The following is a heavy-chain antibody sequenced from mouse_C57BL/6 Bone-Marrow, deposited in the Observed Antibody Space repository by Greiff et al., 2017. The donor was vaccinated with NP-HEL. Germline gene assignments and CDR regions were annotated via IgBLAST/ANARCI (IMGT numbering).Heavy chain of an antibody. CDR2: IDPENGDT. D-gene: IGHD2-3*01. CDR3: TSYDGYLYYFDY. J-gene: IGHJ2*01. V-gene: IGHV14-4*01. Sequence: EVKLQESGAELVRPGASVKLSCTASGFNIKDDYMHWVKQRPEQGLEWIGWIDPENGDTEYASKFQGKATITADTSSNTAYLQLSSLTSEDTAVYYCTSYDGYLYYFDYWGQGTTHTVSS. CDR1: GFNIKDDY.